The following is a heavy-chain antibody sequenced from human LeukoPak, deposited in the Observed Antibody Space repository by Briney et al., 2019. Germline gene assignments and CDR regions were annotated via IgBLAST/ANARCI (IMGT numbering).Heavy chain of an antibody. CDR3: ARDLRIGTYYDFWSGYPTGWFDP. CDR2: ISSRSTYI. Sequence: PGGSLRLSCAASGFTFSSYSMNWVRQAPGKGLEWVSSISSRSTYIYHADSVKGRFTISRDNAKNSLYLQMNSLRAEDTAVYYCARDLRIGTYYDFWSGYPTGWFDPWGQGTLVTVSS. J-gene: IGHJ5*02. D-gene: IGHD3-3*01. CDR1: GFTFSSYS. V-gene: IGHV3-21*01.